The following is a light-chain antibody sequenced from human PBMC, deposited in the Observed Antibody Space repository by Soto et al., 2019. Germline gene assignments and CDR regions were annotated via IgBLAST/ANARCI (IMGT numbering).Light chain of an antibody. CDR2: GAS. J-gene: IGKJ1*01. CDR1: QSVSSY. V-gene: IGKV3-20*01. Sequence: IVLKQSPATLSLYPGERATLSCRASQSVSSYLAWYQQKPGQAPRLLIYGASSRATGIPDRFSGSGSGTDFTLTISRLEPEDFAVYYCQHYVTSRTTFGQGTKVDNK. CDR3: QHYVTSRTT.